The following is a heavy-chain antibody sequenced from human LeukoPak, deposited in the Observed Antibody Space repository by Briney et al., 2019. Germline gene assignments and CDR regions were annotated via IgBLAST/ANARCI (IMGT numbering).Heavy chain of an antibody. Sequence: SVKVSCKASGGTFSSYAISWVRQAPGQGLEWMGGIIPIFGTANYAQKFQGRVTITADESTSTAYMELSSLRSEDTAVYYCARLGIVGATWDWFDPWGQGTLATVSS. J-gene: IGHJ5*02. CDR3: ARLGIVGATWDWFDP. CDR1: GGTFSSYA. D-gene: IGHD1-26*01. V-gene: IGHV1-69*13. CDR2: IIPIFGTA.